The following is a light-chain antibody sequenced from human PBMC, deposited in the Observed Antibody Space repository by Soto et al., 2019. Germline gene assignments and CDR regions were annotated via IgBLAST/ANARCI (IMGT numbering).Light chain of an antibody. J-gene: IGKJ4*01. CDR3: QQLNSLLT. CDR2: AAS. V-gene: IGKV1-9*01. Sequence: IQLTQSPSSLSASVGDRVTITCRASQGISSYLAWYQQKPGKAPKLLIYAASTLQSGVPSRFSGSGSGTAFTLTISSLQPEDFATYYCQQLNSLLTFGGGTKVEIK. CDR1: QGISSY.